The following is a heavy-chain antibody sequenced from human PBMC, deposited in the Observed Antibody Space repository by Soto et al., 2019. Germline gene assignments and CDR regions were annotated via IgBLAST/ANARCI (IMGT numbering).Heavy chain of an antibody. CDR3: AKDLRPITMIRNYFDY. CDR1: GFTFSSYA. V-gene: IGHV3-30*04. CDR2: ISYDGSNK. J-gene: IGHJ4*02. Sequence: QPGGSLRLSCAASGFTFSSYAMHWVRQAPGKGLEWVAVISYDGSNKYYADSVKGRFTISRDNSKNTLYLQMNSLRAEDTAVYYCAKDLRPITMIRNYFDYWGQGTLVTVSS. D-gene: IGHD3-22*01.